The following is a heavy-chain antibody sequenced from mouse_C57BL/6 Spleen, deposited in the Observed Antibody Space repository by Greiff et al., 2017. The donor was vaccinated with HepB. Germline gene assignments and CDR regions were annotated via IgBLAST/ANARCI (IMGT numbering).Heavy chain of an antibody. CDR2: ISSGSSTI. V-gene: IGHV5-17*01. CDR1: GFTFSDYG. Sequence: EVQRVESGGGLVKPGGSLKLSCAASGFTFSDYGMHWVRQAPEKGLEWVAYISSGSSTIYYADTVKGRFTISRDNAKNTLFLQMTSLRSEDTAMYYCARKDYYGSSYDAMDYWGQRTSVTVSS. J-gene: IGHJ4*01. CDR3: ARKDYYGSSYDAMDY. D-gene: IGHD1-1*01.